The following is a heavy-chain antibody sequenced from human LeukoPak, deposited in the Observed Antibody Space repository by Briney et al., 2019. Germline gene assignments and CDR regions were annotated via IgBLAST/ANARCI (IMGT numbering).Heavy chain of an antibody. CDR2: IVVGSGNT. CDR1: GFTFTSSA. V-gene: IGHV1-58*01. J-gene: IGHJ4*02. D-gene: IGHD3-3*01. CDR3: ARADYDFWSGYYEFDY. Sequence: APVKVSCKASGFTFTSSAVQWVRQARGQRLEWIGWIVVGSGNTNYAQKFQERVTITRDMSTSTAYMELSSLRSEDTAVYYCARADYDFWSGYYEFDYWGQGTLVTVSS.